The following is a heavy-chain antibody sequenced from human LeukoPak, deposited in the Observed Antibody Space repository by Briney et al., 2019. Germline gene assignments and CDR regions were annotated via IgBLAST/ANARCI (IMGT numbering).Heavy chain of an antibody. CDR1: GYSLTNYW. CDR2: IYPGDSDT. D-gene: IGHD6-6*01. Sequence: GESLKISCKGSGYSLTNYWIGWVRQIPGKGLEWMGIIYPGDSDTRYSPSFQGQVTISADKSISTAYLQWSSLKASDTAMYYCARWISSSPFYYFDYWGQGTLVTVSS. V-gene: IGHV5-51*01. CDR3: ARWISSSPFYYFDY. J-gene: IGHJ4*02.